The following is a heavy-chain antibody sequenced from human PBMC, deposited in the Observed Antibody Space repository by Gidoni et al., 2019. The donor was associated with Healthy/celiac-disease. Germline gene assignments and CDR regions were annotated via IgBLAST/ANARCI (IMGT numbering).Heavy chain of an antibody. J-gene: IGHJ6*03. D-gene: IGHD2-15*01. CDR1: GGSIISYY. Sequence: QVQLQESGPGLVKPSEPLSLTCTVSGGSIISYYWSWLRQPPGKGLEWIGYIYYSGSTNYNPSLKSRVTISVDTSKNQFSRKLSFVTAAATAVYYCARHWGGGGSPPRFGYYYYYMDVWGKGTTVTVSS. CDR3: ARHWGGGGSPPRFGYYYYYMDV. CDR2: IYYSGST. V-gene: IGHV4-59*08.